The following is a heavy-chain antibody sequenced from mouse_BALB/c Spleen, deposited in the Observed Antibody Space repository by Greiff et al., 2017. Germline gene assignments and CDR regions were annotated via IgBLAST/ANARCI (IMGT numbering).Heavy chain of an antibody. V-gene: IGHV2-6-7*01. CDR2: IWGDGST. CDR1: GFSLTGYG. D-gene: IGHD2-1*01. Sequence: QVQLKESGPGLVAPSQSLSITCTVSGFSLTGYGVNWVRQPPGKGLEWLGMIWGDGSTDYNSALKSRLSISKDNSKSQVFLKMNSLQTDDTARYYCARAYGNWYFDVWGAGTTVTVSS. CDR3: ARAYGNWYFDV. J-gene: IGHJ1*01.